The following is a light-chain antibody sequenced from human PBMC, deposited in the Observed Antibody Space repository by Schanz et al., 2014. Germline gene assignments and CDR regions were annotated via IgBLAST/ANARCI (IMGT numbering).Light chain of an antibody. CDR2: DVS. CDR1: SSDVGGYNY. CDR3: CSYAGSSTWV. V-gene: IGLV2-14*03. Sequence: QSVLTQPASVSGSPGQSITLSCTGTSSDVGGYNYVSWYQHHPGKAPKLMIYDVSNRPSGVSNRFSGSKSANTASLTISGLQAEDEADYYCCSYAGSSTWVFGGGTKLTVL. J-gene: IGLJ3*02.